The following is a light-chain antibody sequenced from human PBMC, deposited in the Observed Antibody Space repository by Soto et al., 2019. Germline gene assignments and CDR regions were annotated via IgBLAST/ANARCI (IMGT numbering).Light chain of an antibody. CDR3: QQYGSSPMYT. CDR1: QRVSSSD. J-gene: IGKJ2*01. V-gene: IGKV3-20*01. Sequence: EIVLTQAPVTLSLSPGERATLSCRASQRVSSSDLAWDQQKPGQAPRLLIYGASSRATGIPDRFSGSGSGTDFTLTISRLEPEDFAVYYCQQYGSSPMYTFGQGTK. CDR2: GAS.